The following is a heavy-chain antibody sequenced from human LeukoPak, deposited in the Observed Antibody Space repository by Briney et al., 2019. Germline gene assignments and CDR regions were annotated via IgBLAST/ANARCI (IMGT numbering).Heavy chain of an antibody. Sequence: GASVKVSCKVSGYTLTEVVVHWVRQAPEKGREWMGRFDPEDGETIYAQKFQGRVTMTEDTSTDTAYMELSSLRSEDTAVYYCATGPYDRSGYYYYYFDYWGQGTLVTVSS. J-gene: IGHJ4*02. D-gene: IGHD3-22*01. CDR1: GYTLTEVV. CDR2: FDPEDGET. CDR3: ATGPYDRSGYYYYYFDY. V-gene: IGHV1-24*01.